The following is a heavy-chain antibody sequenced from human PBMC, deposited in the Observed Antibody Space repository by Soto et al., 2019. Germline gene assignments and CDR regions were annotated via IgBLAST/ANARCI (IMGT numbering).Heavy chain of an antibody. CDR2: ISSSSTYI. CDR3: GRAPYDSDGMDV. V-gene: IGHV3-21*01. J-gene: IGHJ6*02. D-gene: IGHD5-12*01. Sequence: EVQLVESGGGLVKPGGSLRLSCAASGFAFSSYSMNWVRQAPGKGLEWVSSISSSSTYINYADSVKGRFTISRDNAKNSLYLQNNSLRVEDTAVYYCGRAPYDSDGMDVWGQGTTVTVSS. CDR1: GFAFSSYS.